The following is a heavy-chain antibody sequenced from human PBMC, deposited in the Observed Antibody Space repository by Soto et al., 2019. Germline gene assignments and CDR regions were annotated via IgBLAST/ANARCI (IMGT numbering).Heavy chain of an antibody. CDR3: ARSDPGYAYGLNV. Sequence: PGGSLRLSCAASGFTVSDNYITWVRQALGRGLEWVSLLYSGGRIYYADSVKGRFTISRDTSKKTLYLQMNSLRTEDTAVYYCARSDPGYAYGLNVWGQGTTVTVSS. J-gene: IGHJ6*02. D-gene: IGHD5-18*01. CDR1: GFTVSDNY. CDR2: LYSGGRI. V-gene: IGHV3-53*01.